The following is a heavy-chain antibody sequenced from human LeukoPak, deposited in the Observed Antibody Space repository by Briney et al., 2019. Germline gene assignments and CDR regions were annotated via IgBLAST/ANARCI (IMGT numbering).Heavy chain of an antibody. CDR2: ISSSSSYI. D-gene: IGHD2-2*01. Sequence: GGSLRLSCAASGFTFSSYSMNWVRQAPGKGLEWVSSISSSSSYIYYADSVKGRFTISRDDAKNSLYLQMNSLRAEDTAVYYCAREGDIVVVPADLDYWGQGTLVTVSS. CDR3: AREGDIVVVPADLDY. J-gene: IGHJ4*02. CDR1: GFTFSSYS. V-gene: IGHV3-21*01.